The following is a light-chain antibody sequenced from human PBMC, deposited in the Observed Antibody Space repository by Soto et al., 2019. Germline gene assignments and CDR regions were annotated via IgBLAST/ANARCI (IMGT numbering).Light chain of an antibody. CDR2: DAS. Sequence: DIQMTQSPSSVSASVGDRVTITCRASQSISSWLAWYQQKPGKAPKLLIYDASNLESGVPSRFSGGGSGTEFSLTISSLQPDDFATYYCQQYNYFWAFGQGTKVDIK. CDR3: QQYNYFWA. V-gene: IGKV1-5*01. CDR1: QSISSW. J-gene: IGKJ1*01.